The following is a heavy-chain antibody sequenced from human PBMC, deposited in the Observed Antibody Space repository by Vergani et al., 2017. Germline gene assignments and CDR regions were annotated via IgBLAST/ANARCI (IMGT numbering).Heavy chain of an antibody. D-gene: IGHD6-19*01. V-gene: IGHV3-48*03. Sequence: EVQLVESGGGLVKPGGSLRLSCAASGFTFSSYEMNWVRQAPGKGLEWVSYISSSGSTIYYADSVKGRFTISRDNAKNSLYLQMNSLRAEDTAVYYCARVAVAARAKDYWGQGTLVTVSS. CDR2: ISSSGSTI. CDR3: ARVAVAARAKDY. CDR1: GFTFSSYE. J-gene: IGHJ4*02.